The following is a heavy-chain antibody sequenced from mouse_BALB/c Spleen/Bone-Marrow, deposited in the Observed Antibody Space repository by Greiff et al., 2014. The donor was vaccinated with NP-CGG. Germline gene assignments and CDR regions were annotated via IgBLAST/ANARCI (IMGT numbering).Heavy chain of an antibody. D-gene: IGHD1-1*01. CDR3: ARGYGSSYGTGYFDV. J-gene: IGHJ1*01. Sequence: EVQLQQSGAELVKPGASVKLSCTASGFNIKDTYMHWVKQRPEQGLEWIGRIDPANGNTKYDPKFQGKATITADTSSNTAYLQLSSLTSVDTAVYYCARGYGSSYGTGYFDVWGAGTTVTVSS. CDR1: GFNIKDTY. CDR2: IDPANGNT. V-gene: IGHV14-3*02.